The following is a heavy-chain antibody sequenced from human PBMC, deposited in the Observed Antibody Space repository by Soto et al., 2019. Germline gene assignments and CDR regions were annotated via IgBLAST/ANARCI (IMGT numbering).Heavy chain of an antibody. CDR1: GGTFSSYT. CDR3: AGGDGYGDKGPDY. V-gene: IGHV1-69*02. CDR2: IIPILGIA. Sequence: QVQLVQSGAEVKKPGSSVKVSCKASGGTFSSYTISWVRQAPGQGLEWMGRIIPILGIANYAQKFQGRVTITADKSTSTAYVELSSLRSEDTAVYYCAGGDGYGDKGPDYWGQGTLVTVSS. D-gene: IGHD4-17*01. J-gene: IGHJ4*02.